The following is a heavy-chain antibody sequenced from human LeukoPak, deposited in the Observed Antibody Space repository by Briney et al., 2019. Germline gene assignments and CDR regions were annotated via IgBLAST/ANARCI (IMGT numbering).Heavy chain of an antibody. Sequence: SVKVSCKASGGTFSSYAISWVRQAPGQGLEWMGGIIPIFGTANYAQKFQGRVTITADESTSTAYMELSSLRSEGTAVYYCAMSYSSSWYGAFDIWGQGTMVTVSS. CDR2: IIPIFGTA. CDR1: GGTFSSYA. D-gene: IGHD6-13*01. J-gene: IGHJ3*02. CDR3: AMSYSSSWYGAFDI. V-gene: IGHV1-69*13.